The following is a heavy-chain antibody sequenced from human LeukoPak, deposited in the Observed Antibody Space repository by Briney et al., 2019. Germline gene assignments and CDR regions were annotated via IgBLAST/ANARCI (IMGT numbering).Heavy chain of an antibody. CDR1: GYSFTSTW. J-gene: IGHJ4*02. CDR3: ARHDEDTYYYDSSGYYPDY. D-gene: IGHD3-22*01. V-gene: IGHV5-51*01. CDR2: IFLGDSDT. Sequence: LGESLKISCKGSGYSFTSTWTGWVGKGPGKGRGGLGIIFLGDSDTRYSPSFQGQVTISADKSISTAYLQWSSLKASDTAVYYCARHDEDTYYYDSSGYYPDYWGQGTLVTVSS.